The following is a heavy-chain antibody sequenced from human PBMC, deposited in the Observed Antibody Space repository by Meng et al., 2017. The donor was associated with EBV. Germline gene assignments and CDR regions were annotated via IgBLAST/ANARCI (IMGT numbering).Heavy chain of an antibody. V-gene: IGHV1-2*06. CDR2: INPNSGGT. CDR1: GYTFTGYY. D-gene: IGHD6-13*01. CDR3: AKGADLAAAGTFWFDP. Sequence: VALVQSGAEVKKPGASVKVSCQASGYTFTGYYLNWLRQAPGQGLEWMGRINPNSGGTNYAQKFQGRVTMTRDTSISTAYMELSRLRSDDTAVYYCAKGADLAAAGTFWFDPWGQGTLVTVSS. J-gene: IGHJ5*02.